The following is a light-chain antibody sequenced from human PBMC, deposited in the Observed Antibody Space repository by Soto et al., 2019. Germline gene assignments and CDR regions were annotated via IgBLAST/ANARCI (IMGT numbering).Light chain of an antibody. V-gene: IGKV3-15*01. J-gene: IGKJ4*01. CDR1: QNVYNN. CDR3: QQDNEWPLT. Sequence: ETVMTQSPAALSVSPGERATLSCRASQNVYNNLAWYQQKPGQAPRLLIYHASTRATGIPARFSGSGSGTEFTLTISSLHSEDFAVYYCQQDNEWPLTFGGGTKVDIK. CDR2: HAS.